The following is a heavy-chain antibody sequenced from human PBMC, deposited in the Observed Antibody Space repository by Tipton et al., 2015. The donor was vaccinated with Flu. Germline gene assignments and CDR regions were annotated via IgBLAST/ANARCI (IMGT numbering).Heavy chain of an antibody. V-gene: IGHV3-21*01. Sequence: GSLRLSCAASGFTFSSYSMNWVRQAPGKGLEWVSSISSSGSYIYYADSVKGRFTISRDNAKNSLYLQMNSLRAEDTAVYYCAREGFYDTPWDFDYWGQGTLVTVSS. CDR2: ISSSGSYI. CDR3: AREGFYDTPWDFDY. CDR1: GFTFSSYS. D-gene: IGHD3-22*01. J-gene: IGHJ4*02.